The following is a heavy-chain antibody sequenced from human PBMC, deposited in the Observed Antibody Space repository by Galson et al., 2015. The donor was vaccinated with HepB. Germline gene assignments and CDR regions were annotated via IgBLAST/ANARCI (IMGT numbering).Heavy chain of an antibody. Sequence: QSGAEVKKPGESLKISCKGSGYSFTSYWVGWVRQMPGKGLEWMGIIYPGDSDTRYSPSFQGQVTISADKSISTAYLQWSSLKASDTAMYYCARNYYDSSGYLIVNAFDIWGQGTMVTVSS. D-gene: IGHD3-22*01. CDR2: IYPGDSDT. J-gene: IGHJ3*02. CDR3: ARNYYDSSGYLIVNAFDI. CDR1: GYSFTSYW. V-gene: IGHV5-51*03.